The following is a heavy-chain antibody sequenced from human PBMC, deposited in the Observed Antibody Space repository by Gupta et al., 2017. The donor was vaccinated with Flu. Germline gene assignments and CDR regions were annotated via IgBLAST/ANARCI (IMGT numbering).Heavy chain of an antibody. CDR1: NARMG. CDR3: ARIVLVRGVHEDY. J-gene: IGHJ4*02. CDR2: IFSNDEK. Sequence: NARMGVSWIRQPPGKALEWLAHIFSNDEKSYSTSLKSRLTISKDTSKSQVVLTMTNMDPVDTATYYCARIVLVRGVHEDYWGQGTLVTVSS. V-gene: IGHV2-26*01. D-gene: IGHD3-10*01.